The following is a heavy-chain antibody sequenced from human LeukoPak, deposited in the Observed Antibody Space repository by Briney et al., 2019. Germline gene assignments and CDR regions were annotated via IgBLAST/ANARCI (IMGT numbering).Heavy chain of an antibody. D-gene: IGHD6-19*01. Sequence: GGSLTLSCAVSGFTFNSYWMTWVRQAPGKGLEWVGDIKQDGSDKYYAGSVKGRFTISTDNAKNSLYLQMNSLRAEDTAVYFCARYNSAWKTDDYWGQGTLVTVSS. V-gene: IGHV3-7*03. CDR2: IKQDGSDK. CDR3: ARYNSAWKTDDY. J-gene: IGHJ4*02. CDR1: GFTFNSYW.